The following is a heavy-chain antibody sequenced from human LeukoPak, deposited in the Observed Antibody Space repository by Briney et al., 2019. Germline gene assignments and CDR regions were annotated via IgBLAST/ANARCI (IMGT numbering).Heavy chain of an antibody. CDR3: ARGGFSLVDRVNNWFDP. D-gene: IGHD1-26*01. Sequence: SETLSLTCAVYGGSFSGYYWSWIRQPPGKGLEWIGEINHSGSTNYNPSLKSRVTISVDTSKNQFSLKLSSVTAADTAVYYCARGGFSLVDRVNNWFDPWGQGTLVTVSS. J-gene: IGHJ5*02. V-gene: IGHV4-34*01. CDR2: INHSGST. CDR1: GGSFSGYY.